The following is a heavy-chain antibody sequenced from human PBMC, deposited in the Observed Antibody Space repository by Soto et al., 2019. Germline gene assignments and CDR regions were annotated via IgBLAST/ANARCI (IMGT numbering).Heavy chain of an antibody. V-gene: IGHV2-26*01. Sequence: SGPTLVNPTEPLTLTCTVSGFSLTTGKMGVSWIRQPPGKALEWLAHIFSDNERSYSTSMQGRLTISKDTSGSQVVLSMTNVDPVDTATYYCARMNVDSYQFYYAMDVWGQGTTVTFSS. CDR2: IFSDNER. D-gene: IGHD4-17*01. CDR3: ARMNVDSYQFYYAMDV. J-gene: IGHJ6*02. CDR1: GFSLTTGKMG.